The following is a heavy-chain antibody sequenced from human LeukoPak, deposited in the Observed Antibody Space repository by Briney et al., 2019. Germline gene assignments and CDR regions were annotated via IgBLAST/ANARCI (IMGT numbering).Heavy chain of an antibody. V-gene: IGHV3-21*01. CDR2: ISSSSSYI. D-gene: IGHD2-2*01. J-gene: IGHJ4*02. Sequence: PGGSLRLSCAASGFTFSSYWMSWVRQAPGKGLEWVSSISSSSSYIYYADSVKGRFTISRDNAKNSLYLQMNSLRAEDTAVYYCARGSRSSSPLNFDYWGQGTLVTVSS. CDR3: ARGSRSSSPLNFDY. CDR1: GFTFSSYW.